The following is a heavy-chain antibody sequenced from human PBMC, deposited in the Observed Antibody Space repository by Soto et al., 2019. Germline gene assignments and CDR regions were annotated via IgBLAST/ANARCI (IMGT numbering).Heavy chain of an antibody. CDR2: IYYSGST. D-gene: IGHD4-17*01. V-gene: IGHV4-59*01. CDR3: ASLYGLDAFDI. J-gene: IGHJ3*02. Sequence: QVQLQESGPGLVKPSETLSLTCTVSGGSISSYYWSWIRQPPGKGLEWIGYIYYSGSTNYNPSLNCRVHISADTPKNQFALRLSSVTAADTAVYSCASLYGLDAFDIWGQGTMVTVSS. CDR1: GGSISSYY.